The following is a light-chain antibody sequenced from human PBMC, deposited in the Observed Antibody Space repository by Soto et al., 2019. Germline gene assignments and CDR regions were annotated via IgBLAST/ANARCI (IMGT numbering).Light chain of an antibody. J-gene: IGKJ1*01. CDR1: QSVSSSY. CDR2: GAS. CDR3: QQYNNWLT. V-gene: IGKV3-15*01. Sequence: EIVLTQSPGTLSLSPGERATLSCRASQSVSSSYLAWYQQKPGQAPRLLIYGASSRAPGIPARFSGSGSGTEFTLTISSLQSEDFAVYYCQQYNNWLTFGQGTKAESK.